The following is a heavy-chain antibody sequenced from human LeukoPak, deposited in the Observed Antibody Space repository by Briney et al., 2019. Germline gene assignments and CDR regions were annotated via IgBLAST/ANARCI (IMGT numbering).Heavy chain of an antibody. CDR2: ISNSGGSV. V-gene: IGHV3-23*01. J-gene: IGHJ4*02. CDR3: AKGPGRWLQLRYFDF. D-gene: IGHD5-24*01. CDR1: GFTFSSHG. Sequence: GGSLRLSCAASGFTFSSHGMNWVRQAPGKGLEWISGISNSGGSVYYADSVKGRFTISRDNSKNTLYLQMNSLRADDTAVYYCAKGPGRWLQLRYFDFWGQGTLVIVSS.